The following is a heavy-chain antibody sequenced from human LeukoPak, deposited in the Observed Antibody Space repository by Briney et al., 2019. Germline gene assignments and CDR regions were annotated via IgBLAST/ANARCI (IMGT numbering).Heavy chain of an antibody. D-gene: IGHD3-22*01. V-gene: IGHV3-21*01. Sequence: GGSLRLSCAASGCTFSSYSRRGVGQAPGKGREGVSSISRSRSDKYYADSGKGRFTISRDNAKNSLYLQMNSLRAEDTAVYYCARGSRGYDSSGYYYWGQGTLVTVSS. CDR2: ISRSRSDK. CDR1: GCTFSSYS. CDR3: ARGSRGYDSSGYYY. J-gene: IGHJ4*02.